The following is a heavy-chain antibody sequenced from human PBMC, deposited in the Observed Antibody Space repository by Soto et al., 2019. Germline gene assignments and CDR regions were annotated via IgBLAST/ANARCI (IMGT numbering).Heavy chain of an antibody. CDR3: ARDQGMTTVTTGYYGMDV. CDR2: GGT. V-gene: IGHV1-2*04. Sequence: GGTNYAQKFQGWVTMTRDTSISTAYMELSRLRSDDTAVYYCARDQGMTTVTTGYYGMDVWGQGTTVTVSS. D-gene: IGHD4-17*01. J-gene: IGHJ6*02.